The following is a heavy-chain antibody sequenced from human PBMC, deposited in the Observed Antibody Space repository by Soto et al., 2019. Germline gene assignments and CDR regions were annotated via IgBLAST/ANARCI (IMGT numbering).Heavy chain of an antibody. CDR1: GGTFSSYA. J-gene: IGHJ5*02. D-gene: IGHD5-18*01. CDR3: AGEGKDTAMVYNWFEP. Sequence: QVQLVQSGAEVKKPGSSVKVSCKASGGTFSSYAISWVRQAPGQGLEWMGGIIPIFGTANYAQKFQGRVTITADESTSTAYMELSSLRSEDTAVYYCAGEGKDTAMVYNWFEPWGQGTLVTVSS. V-gene: IGHV1-69*12. CDR2: IIPIFGTA.